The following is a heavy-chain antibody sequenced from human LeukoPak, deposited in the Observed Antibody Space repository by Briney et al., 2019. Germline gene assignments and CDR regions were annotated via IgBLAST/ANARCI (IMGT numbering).Heavy chain of an antibody. J-gene: IGHJ4*02. Sequence: GGSLRLSCAASGFTFDDYAMHWVRHAPGKGLEWVSGISWNSGSIGYADSVKGRFTISRDNAKNSLYLQMNSLRAEDTALYYCAKDAIAAPRTYFDYWGQGTLVTVSS. CDR2: ISWNSGSI. V-gene: IGHV3-9*01. CDR3: AKDAIAAPRTYFDY. D-gene: IGHD6-6*01. CDR1: GFTFDDYA.